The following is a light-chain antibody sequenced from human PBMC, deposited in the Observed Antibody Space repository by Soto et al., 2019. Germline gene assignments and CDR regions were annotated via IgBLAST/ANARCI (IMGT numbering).Light chain of an antibody. Sequence: QSALTQPPSASGSPGQSVTISCTGTSSDVGGYNYVSWYQQHPGKAPKLMIYEVNKRPSGVPDRFSGSKSGNTASLTVSGLQAEDEADYYCSSYAASSNVVFGGGTQLTVL. CDR3: SSYAASSNVV. CDR1: SSDVGGYNY. CDR2: EVN. V-gene: IGLV2-8*01. J-gene: IGLJ2*01.